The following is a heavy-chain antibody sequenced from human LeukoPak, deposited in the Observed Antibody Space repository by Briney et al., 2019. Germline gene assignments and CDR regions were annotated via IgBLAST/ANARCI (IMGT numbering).Heavy chain of an antibody. CDR2: IIPIFGTT. CDR3: ARVVGLTGYSSSWYSGYYYYMDV. J-gene: IGHJ6*03. CDR1: GGTFSSYA. Sequence: SVKVSCKASGGTFSSYAISWVRQAPGQGLEWMGGIIPIFGTTNYAQKFQDRVTITADKSTSTAYMELSSLRSEDTAAYYCARVVGLTGYSSSWYSGYYYYMDVWGKGTTVTIS. V-gene: IGHV1-69*06. D-gene: IGHD6-13*01.